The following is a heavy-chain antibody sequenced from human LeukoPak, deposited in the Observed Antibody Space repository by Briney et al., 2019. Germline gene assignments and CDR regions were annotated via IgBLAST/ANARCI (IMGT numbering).Heavy chain of an antibody. J-gene: IGHJ4*02. V-gene: IGHV3-21*01. Sequence: GGSLRLSCAASGFTFSSYSMSWVRQAPGKGLEWGSSISSSSSYIYYADSVKSRFTLSRDNSKNSLYLRMNSRRGEDTAVYYCARDRRILYCSSPSCYRYWGQGTLVTVSS. CDR3: ARDRRILYCSSPSCYRY. D-gene: IGHD2-2*01. CDR2: ISSSSSYI. CDR1: GFTFSSYS.